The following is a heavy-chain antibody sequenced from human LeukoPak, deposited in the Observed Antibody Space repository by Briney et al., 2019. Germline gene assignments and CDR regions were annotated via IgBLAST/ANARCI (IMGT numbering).Heavy chain of an antibody. CDR3: AKGYTYGYDNWFDP. CDR2: ISWNSGSR. D-gene: IGHD5-18*01. J-gene: IGHJ5*02. V-gene: IGHV3-9*01. CDR1: GFTFDDYA. Sequence: GGSLRLSCAASGFTFDDYAMHWVRQAPGKGLEWVSGISWNSGSRGYADSVKGRFTISRDNAKNSLYLRMNSLRAEDTALYYCAKGYTYGYDNWFDPWGQGTLVTVSS.